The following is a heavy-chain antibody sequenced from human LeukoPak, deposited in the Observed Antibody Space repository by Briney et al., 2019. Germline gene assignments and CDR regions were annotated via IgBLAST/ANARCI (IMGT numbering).Heavy chain of an antibody. CDR3: AKDFNDSSGYYYYYYGMDV. Sequence: GGSLRLSCAASGFTFSSYGMHWVRQASGKGLEWVAVISYDGSDKYYADSVKGRFTISRDNSKNTLYLQMNSLRAEDTAVYYCAKDFNDSSGYYYYYYGMDVWGQGTTVTVSS. CDR1: GFTFSSYG. J-gene: IGHJ6*02. V-gene: IGHV3-30*18. D-gene: IGHD3-22*01. CDR2: ISYDGSDK.